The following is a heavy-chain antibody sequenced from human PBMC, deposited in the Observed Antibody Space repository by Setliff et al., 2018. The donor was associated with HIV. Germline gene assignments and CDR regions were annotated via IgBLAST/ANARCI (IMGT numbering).Heavy chain of an antibody. CDR3: ARGRLLTGMDV. J-gene: IGHJ6*04. Sequence: SETLSLTCTVSRYSITSGYYWGWIRQPPGKGLEWVATIHHSGTTYYSPSLESRVTISVDTSKNQFSLKLSSVTAADTAVYYCARGRLLTGMDVWGKGTTVTVSS. CDR1: RYSITSGYY. V-gene: IGHV4-38-2*02. D-gene: IGHD2-15*01. CDR2: IHHSGTT.